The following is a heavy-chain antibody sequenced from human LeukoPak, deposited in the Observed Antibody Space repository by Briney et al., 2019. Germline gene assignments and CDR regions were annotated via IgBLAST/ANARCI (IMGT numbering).Heavy chain of an antibody. V-gene: IGHV3-11*03. D-gene: IGHD6-19*01. CDR2: ISASGSYT. Sequence: GGSLRLSCAASGFSFSDEYMSWIRQAPGQGPEWIPYISASGSYTNYADSVKGRFTISRDNAKNSLHLQMNSLRAEDTAVYYCGRSRGAGPGAHFDVWGQGILVTVSS. J-gene: IGHJ4*02. CDR1: GFSFSDEY. CDR3: GRSRGAGPGAHFDV.